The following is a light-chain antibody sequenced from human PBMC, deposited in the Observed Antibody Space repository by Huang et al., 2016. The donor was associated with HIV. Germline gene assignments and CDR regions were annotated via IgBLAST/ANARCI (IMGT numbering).Light chain of an antibody. V-gene: IGKV3-20*01. J-gene: IGKJ2*01. CDR3: HQYGGSPGT. CDR2: GAA. Sequence: EIVLTQSPGTLSLSPGERATLSCRASQSVRSNYLAWYQKKPGQAPSLLIYGAASRATGIPDRFSGRGSGTDFTLTIGRLEPEDFAVYYCHQYGGSPGTFGQGTKLEIK. CDR1: QSVRSNY.